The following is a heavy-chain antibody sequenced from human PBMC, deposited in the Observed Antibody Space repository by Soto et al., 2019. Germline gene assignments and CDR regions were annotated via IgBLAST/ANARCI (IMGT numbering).Heavy chain of an antibody. CDR2: ISGSGGST. J-gene: IGHJ4*02. CDR1: GFTFSSYA. D-gene: IGHD3-9*01. V-gene: IGHV3-23*01. Sequence: EVQLLESGGGLVQPGGSLRLSCAASGFTFSSYAMSWVRQAPGKGLEWVSAISGSGGSTYYADSVKSRFTISRDNSKNTLYLQMNSLRAEDTAVYYCAKDQRNYDILTGPPDYWGQGTLVTVSS. CDR3: AKDQRNYDILTGPPDY.